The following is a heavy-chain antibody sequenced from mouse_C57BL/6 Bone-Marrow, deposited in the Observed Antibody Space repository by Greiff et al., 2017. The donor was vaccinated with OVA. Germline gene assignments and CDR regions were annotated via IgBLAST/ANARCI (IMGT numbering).Heavy chain of an antibody. V-gene: IGHV1-81*01. CDR3: ARSLWFAY. Sequence: VQLQQSGAELARPGASVKLSCKASGYTFTSYGISWVKQRPGQGLEWIGEIYPRSGNTYYNEKFKGKATLTADKSSSTAYMELRSLTCEDSAVYFCARSLWFAYWGQGTLVTVSA. CDR1: GYTFTSYG. CDR2: IYPRSGNT. J-gene: IGHJ3*01. D-gene: IGHD6-1*01.